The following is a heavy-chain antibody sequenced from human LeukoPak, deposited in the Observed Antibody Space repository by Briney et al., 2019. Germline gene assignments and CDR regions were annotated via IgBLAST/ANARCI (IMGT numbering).Heavy chain of an antibody. J-gene: IGHJ4*02. CDR3: ARSGFTYYYDSNGPKPFDY. CDR2: ISSSSSYI. Sequence: GGSLRLSCAASGFTFSSYSMNWVRQAPGKGLEWVSSISSSSSYIYYADSVKGRFTISRDNAKNSLYLQMNSLRAEDTAVYYCARSGFTYYYDSNGPKPFDYWGQGTLVTVSS. CDR1: GFTFSSYS. V-gene: IGHV3-21*01. D-gene: IGHD3-22*01.